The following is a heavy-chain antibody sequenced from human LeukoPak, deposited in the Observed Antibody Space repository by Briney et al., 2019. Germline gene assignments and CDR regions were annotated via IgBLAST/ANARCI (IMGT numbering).Heavy chain of an antibody. Sequence: PGGSLRLSCAASGFTVSSNYMSWVRQAPGKGLEWVSVIYSGGSTYYADSVKGRFTISRDNAKNSLYLQMNSLRAEDTAVYYCAVTSRGIVILPAQFDYWGQGTLVTVSS. CDR2: IYSGGST. V-gene: IGHV3-66*01. CDR3: AVTSRGIVILPAQFDY. D-gene: IGHD2/OR15-2a*01. J-gene: IGHJ4*02. CDR1: GFTVSSNY.